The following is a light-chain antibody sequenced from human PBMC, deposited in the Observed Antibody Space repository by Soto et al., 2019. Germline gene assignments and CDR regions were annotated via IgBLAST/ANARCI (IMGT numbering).Light chain of an antibody. CDR1: QSISTNY. J-gene: IGKJ5*01. V-gene: IGKV3-20*01. CDR3: QQYGRT. Sequence: EIVLTQSPGTLSLSPGESATLSCRASQSISTNYLAWYQQKPGQAPRLLLYAASNRFTGIPDRFSGSGSGTDFTLTISRLEPEDLALYYCQQYGRTFGQGTRLEIK. CDR2: AAS.